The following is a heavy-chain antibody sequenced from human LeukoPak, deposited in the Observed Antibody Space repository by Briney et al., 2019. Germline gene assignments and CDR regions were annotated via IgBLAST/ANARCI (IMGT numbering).Heavy chain of an antibody. Sequence: GGSLRLSCAASGFTFSSYPMSWVRQAPGKGLEWVSAISGSGDSTYYADSVKGRFTISRENAESSLYLQMNSLRAEDTAVYYCARGGMQVSGIDEFDYWGQGTLVTVSS. CDR1: GFTFSSYP. D-gene: IGHD1-26*01. J-gene: IGHJ4*02. CDR2: ISGSGDST. CDR3: ARGGMQVSGIDEFDY. V-gene: IGHV3-23*01.